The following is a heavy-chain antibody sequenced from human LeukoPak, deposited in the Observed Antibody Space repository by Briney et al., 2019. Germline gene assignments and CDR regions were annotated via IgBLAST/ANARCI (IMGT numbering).Heavy chain of an antibody. Sequence: PGGSLRPSCSASGFTLSNYWIHWVRQAPGKGLVWVSRINTDGSSTNYADSVKGRFTISRDNAKNSLYLQMNSLRAEDTAVYYCARDLPGYSYGYLFDYWGQGTLVTVSS. J-gene: IGHJ4*02. CDR1: GFTLSNYW. V-gene: IGHV3-74*01. D-gene: IGHD5-18*01. CDR2: INTDGSST. CDR3: ARDLPGYSYGYLFDY.